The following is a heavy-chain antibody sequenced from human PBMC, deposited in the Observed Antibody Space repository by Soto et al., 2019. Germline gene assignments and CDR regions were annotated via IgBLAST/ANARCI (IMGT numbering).Heavy chain of an antibody. CDR2: INAGNGNT. D-gene: IGHD1-26*01. CDR3: ARGSGSYWCEYYFDY. V-gene: IGHV1-3*01. Sequence: ASVKVSCKASGYTFTSYAMHWVRQAPGQRLEWMGWINAGNGNTKYSQKFQGRVTITRDTSASTAYMELSSLRSEDTAVYYCARGSGSYWCEYYFDYWGQGTLVTVSS. J-gene: IGHJ4*02. CDR1: GYTFTSYA.